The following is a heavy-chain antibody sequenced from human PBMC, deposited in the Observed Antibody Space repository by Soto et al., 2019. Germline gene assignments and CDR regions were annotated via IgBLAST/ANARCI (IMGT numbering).Heavy chain of an antibody. Sequence: EVQLVESGGGLVQPGGSLRLSCAASGFSFSDHYMDWVRQAPGKGLEWVGRTRNQAYSYTTEYAASLRGRFAISRDDPKDSLYLQMNSLKTEDSAVYYCATPIPSSKWSGFEYWGQGTLVPVSS. CDR2: TRNQAYSYTT. J-gene: IGHJ4*02. D-gene: IGHD6-13*01. CDR1: GFSFSDHY. CDR3: ATPIPSSKWSGFEY. V-gene: IGHV3-72*01.